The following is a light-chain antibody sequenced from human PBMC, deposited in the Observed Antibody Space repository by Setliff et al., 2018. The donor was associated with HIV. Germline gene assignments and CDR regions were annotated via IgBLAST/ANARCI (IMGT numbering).Light chain of an antibody. V-gene: IGLV2-23*02. CDR2: DVS. Sequence: QSALTQPASVSGSPGQSITISCTGTSSDVGGYNYVSWYQQHPGKAPKLMIYDVSKRPSGVSNRFSGSRSGTTASLTISGLQADDEAHYCCCSYAGSSSLTFGGGT. CDR3: CSYAGSSSLT. CDR1: SSDVGGYNY. J-gene: IGLJ2*01.